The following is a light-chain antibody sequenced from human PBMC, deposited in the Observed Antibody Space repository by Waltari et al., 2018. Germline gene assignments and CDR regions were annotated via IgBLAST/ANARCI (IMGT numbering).Light chain of an antibody. CDR2: HVT. V-gene: IGLV2-14*03. CDR3: FSYRRSSTWV. CDR1: SSDVGGYDY. Sequence: QSALTQPASVSGSPGQSITISCTGTSSDVGGYDYVSWYQQHPGKAPNLLIYHVTKRPSGVSNRFSGSKSANTASLTISGLQAEDEADYYCFSYRRSSTWVFGEGTKLTVL. J-gene: IGLJ3*02.